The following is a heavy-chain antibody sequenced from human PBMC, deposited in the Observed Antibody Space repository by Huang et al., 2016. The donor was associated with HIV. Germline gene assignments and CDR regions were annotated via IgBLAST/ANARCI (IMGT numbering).Heavy chain of an antibody. CDR1: GGSLRGYY. D-gene: IGHD3-10*01. V-gene: IGHV4-34*02. Sequence: QVHLQQWGAGLLKSAETLSLTCAVYGGSLRGYYWSWLRQTPGKGLEWIGEINHFGSPNYNPSLKSRVYISMDGSKKQFSLKLRSISDADTAVYFCARDATKNPRGWFDPWGQGTLVTVSS. CDR3: ARDATKNPRGWFDP. J-gene: IGHJ5*02. CDR2: INHFGSP.